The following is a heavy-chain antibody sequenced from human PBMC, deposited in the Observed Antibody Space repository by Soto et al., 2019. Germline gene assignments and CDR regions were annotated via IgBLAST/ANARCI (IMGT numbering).Heavy chain of an antibody. CDR1: GLTFSSYE. CDR3: AKGAPIVLMVYATTYDY. V-gene: IGHV3-48*03. Sequence: GSLRLSCAASGLTFSSYEMNWVRQAPGKGLEWVSYISSSGSTIYYADSVKGRFTISRDNAKNSLYLQMNSLRAEDTAVYYCAKGAPIVLMVYATTYDYWGKGTLVTVSS. J-gene: IGHJ4*02. CDR2: ISSSGSTI. D-gene: IGHD2-8*01.